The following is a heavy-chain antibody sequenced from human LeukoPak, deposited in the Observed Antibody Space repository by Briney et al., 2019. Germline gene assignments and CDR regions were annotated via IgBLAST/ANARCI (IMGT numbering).Heavy chain of an antibody. D-gene: IGHD2-2*01. V-gene: IGHV1-8*01. CDR2: MNPNSGNT. CDR1: GYTFTTYD. J-gene: IGHJ6*02. CDR3: ARAPGYRSSTSCYDYYYYGMDV. Sequence: ASVKVSCKASGYTFTTYDINWVRQATGQGLEWMGWMNPNSGNTGYAQKFQGRVTMTRNTSISTAYMELSSLRSEDTAVYYCARAPGYRSSTSCYDYYYYGMDVWGQGTTVTVSS.